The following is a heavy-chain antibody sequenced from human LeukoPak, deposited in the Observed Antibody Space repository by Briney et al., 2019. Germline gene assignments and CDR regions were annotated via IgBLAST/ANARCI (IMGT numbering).Heavy chain of an antibody. CDR2: IYYSGST. Sequence: PSETLSLTCTVSGGSISSYYWSWIRQPPGKGLEWIGYIYYSGSTNYNPSLKSRVTISVDTSKNQFSLKLSSVTAADTAVYYCARKTLSGSYYDTIDYWGQGTLVTVSS. V-gene: IGHV4-59*01. J-gene: IGHJ4*02. CDR1: GGSISSYY. CDR3: ARKTLSGSYYDTIDY. D-gene: IGHD1-26*01.